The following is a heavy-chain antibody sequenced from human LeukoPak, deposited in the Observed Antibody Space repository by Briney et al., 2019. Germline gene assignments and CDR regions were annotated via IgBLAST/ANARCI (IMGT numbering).Heavy chain of an antibody. CDR2: ISGSGGST. J-gene: IGHJ4*02. Sequence: GGSLRLSCAASGFTFSSYAMSWVRQAPGKGLEWVSAISGSGGSTYFADSVKGRFTISRDNSKNTLYLQMNSLRAEDTAVYYCAKLISGYYSPFGYWGQGTLVTVSS. D-gene: IGHD3-22*01. CDR1: GFTFSSYA. CDR3: AKLISGYYSPFGY. V-gene: IGHV3-23*01.